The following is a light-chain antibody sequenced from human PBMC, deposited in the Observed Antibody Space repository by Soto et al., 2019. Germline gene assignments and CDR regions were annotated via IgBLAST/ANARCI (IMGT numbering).Light chain of an antibody. J-gene: IGLJ2*01. CDR1: SSDVGGYNY. CDR3: SSYGGSNNVL. CDR2: EVN. Sequence: QSVLTQPPSASGSPGQSVTISCTGTSSDVGGYNYVSWYQQHPGKAPKLMIYEVNKRPSGVPDRFSGSKSANTASLTVSGLQAEDEADYYCSSYGGSNNVLFGGGTKVTVL. V-gene: IGLV2-8*01.